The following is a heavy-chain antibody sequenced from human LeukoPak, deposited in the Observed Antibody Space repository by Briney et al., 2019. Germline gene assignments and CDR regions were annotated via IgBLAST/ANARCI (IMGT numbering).Heavy chain of an antibody. J-gene: IGHJ6*02. Sequence: GGSLRLSCAASGFTFSSYSMNWVRQAPGKGLEWVSSISSSSSYIYYADSVKGRFTISRDNAKDSLCLQMNSLRAEDTAVYYCAREPAAAGAQYYYYYYGMDVWGQGTTVTVSS. CDR3: AREPAAAGAQYYYYYYGMDV. CDR1: GFTFSSYS. CDR2: ISSSSSYI. D-gene: IGHD6-13*01. V-gene: IGHV3-21*01.